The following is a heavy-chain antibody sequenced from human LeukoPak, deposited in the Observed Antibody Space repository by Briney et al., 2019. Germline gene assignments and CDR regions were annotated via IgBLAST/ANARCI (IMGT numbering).Heavy chain of an antibody. V-gene: IGHV3-30-3*01. Sequence: GGSLRLSCAASGFTFSSYAMHWVRQAPGKGLEWVAVISYDGSNKYCADSVKGRFTISRDNSKNTLYLQMNSLRAEDTAVYYCARVDGHSDWGQGTLVTVSS. D-gene: IGHD2-15*01. CDR1: GFTFSSYA. J-gene: IGHJ4*02. CDR2: ISYDGSNK. CDR3: ARVDGHSD.